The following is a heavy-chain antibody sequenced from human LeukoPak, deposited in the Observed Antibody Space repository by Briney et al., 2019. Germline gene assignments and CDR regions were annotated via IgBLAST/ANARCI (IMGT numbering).Heavy chain of an antibody. D-gene: IGHD2-15*01. Sequence: PGGSLRLSCAASGFTFSSHWMSWVRQAPAKGLEWVANIKEDGSDKYYVDSVKGRFTISRDNAKNSLFLQMSSLRAEDTAVYYCARVAGGGLDYWGQGTLVTVSS. CDR3: ARVAGGGLDY. V-gene: IGHV3-7*05. CDR2: IKEDGSDK. CDR1: GFTFSSHW. J-gene: IGHJ4*02.